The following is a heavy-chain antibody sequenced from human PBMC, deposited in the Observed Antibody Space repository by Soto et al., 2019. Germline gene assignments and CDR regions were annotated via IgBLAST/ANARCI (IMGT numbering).Heavy chain of an antibody. J-gene: IGHJ4*02. Sequence: GGSLRLSCAASGFTFSTYGIHWVRQAPGKGLEWVAVISYDGINKHYADSVKGRFTISRDNSENTLYLQMNSLRAEDTAVYYSAKGQAYCSGGRCFSYFDYWGQGTLVTVSS. V-gene: IGHV3-30*18. CDR2: ISYDGINK. D-gene: IGHD2-15*01. CDR3: AKGQAYCSGGRCFSYFDY. CDR1: GFTFSTYG.